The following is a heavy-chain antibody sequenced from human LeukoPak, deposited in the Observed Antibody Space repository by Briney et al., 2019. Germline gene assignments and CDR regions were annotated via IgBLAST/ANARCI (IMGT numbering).Heavy chain of an antibody. D-gene: IGHD3-16*02. CDR1: GFTFSGYA. CDR2: ISGGGTGT. V-gene: IGHV3-23*01. J-gene: IGHJ4*02. CDR3: AKVLFGGVIVYYFDY. Sequence: PGGSLRLSCAASGFTFSGYAMAWVRQAPGKGLEWVSAISGGGTGTFYADSVKGRFTVSRDNSKNTLYLQMNSLRAEDTAVYYCAKVLFGGVIVYYFDYWGQGTLVTVSS.